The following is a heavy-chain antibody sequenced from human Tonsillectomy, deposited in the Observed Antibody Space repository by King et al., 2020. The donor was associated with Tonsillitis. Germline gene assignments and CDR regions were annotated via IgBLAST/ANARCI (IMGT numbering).Heavy chain of an antibody. Sequence: VQLVESGAEVKKPGASVTVSCKASGYTFTGYYMHWVRQAPGQGLEWMGWINPKSGGTNYAQKFQGRVTMTRDTSSSTAYMELSRLRSDDTAVYYCGRGIGGFDYWGQGTLVTVSS. J-gene: IGHJ4*02. CDR3: GRGIGGFDY. CDR2: INPKSGGT. V-gene: IGHV1-2*02. D-gene: IGHD3-3*01. CDR1: GYTFTGYY.